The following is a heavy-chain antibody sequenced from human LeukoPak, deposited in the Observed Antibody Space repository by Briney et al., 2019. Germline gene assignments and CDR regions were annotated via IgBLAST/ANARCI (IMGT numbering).Heavy chain of an antibody. Sequence: GGSLRLSCAASGFTFSSYEMNWVRQAPGKGLEWVSSISSSSSYIYYADSVKGRFTISRDNAKNSLYLQMNSLRAEDTAVYYCARDWGFGELLDYFDYWGQGTLVTVSS. CDR2: ISSSSSYI. D-gene: IGHD3-10*01. V-gene: IGHV3-21*01. CDR3: ARDWGFGELLDYFDY. J-gene: IGHJ4*02. CDR1: GFTFSSYE.